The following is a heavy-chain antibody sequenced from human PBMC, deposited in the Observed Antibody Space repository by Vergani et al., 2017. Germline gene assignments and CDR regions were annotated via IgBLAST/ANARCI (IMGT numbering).Heavy chain of an antibody. D-gene: IGHD4/OR15-4a*01. Sequence: QVQLVQSGAEVKKPGASVKVSCKASGYTFTSYDINWVRQATGQGLEWMGWMNPNSGNTGYAQKFQGRVTMTRNTSISTAYMELNSLRAEDTAVYYCAKAGVNWLGDYYYYMDVWGKGTTVTVSS. CDR1: GYTFTSYD. V-gene: IGHV1-8*01. CDR3: AKAGVNWLGDYYYYMDV. J-gene: IGHJ6*03. CDR2: MNPNSGNT.